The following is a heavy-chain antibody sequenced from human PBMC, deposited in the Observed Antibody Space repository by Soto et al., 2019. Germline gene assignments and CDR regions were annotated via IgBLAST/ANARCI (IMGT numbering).Heavy chain of an antibody. Sequence: QVQLVQSGAEVKKPGASVKVSCKTSGYSFTTYGISWVRQAPGQGLEWMGWISSYNGKTNYAQKHQGRLTMTTDTSTSTVYMELRSLTSDDTAVYYCARETPHRRDSSEIDPWGQGTLVTVSS. V-gene: IGHV1-18*01. D-gene: IGHD3-22*01. CDR1: GYSFTTYG. J-gene: IGHJ5*02. CDR2: ISSYNGKT. CDR3: ARETPHRRDSSEIDP.